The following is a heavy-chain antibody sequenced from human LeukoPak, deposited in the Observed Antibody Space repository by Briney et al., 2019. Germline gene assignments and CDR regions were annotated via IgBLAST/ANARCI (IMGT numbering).Heavy chain of an antibody. D-gene: IGHD5-12*01. V-gene: IGHV4-39*07. CDR3: AREARRATKRGEYDY. J-gene: IGHJ4*02. Sequence: PSETLSLTCTVSGGSISSSSYYWGWIRQPPGKGLEWIGSIYYSGSTNYNPSLKSRVTISVDTSKNQFSLKLSSVTAADTAVYYCAREARRATKRGEYDYWGQGTLVTVSS. CDR1: GGSISSSSYY. CDR2: IYYSGST.